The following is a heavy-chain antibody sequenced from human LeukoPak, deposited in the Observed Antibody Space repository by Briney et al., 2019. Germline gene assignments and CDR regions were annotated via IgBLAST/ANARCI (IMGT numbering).Heavy chain of an antibody. CDR3: AKEKAIATINYGLDV. CDR2: ISYAGSNK. J-gene: IGHJ6*02. Sequence: GGSLRLSCAASGFTFSSYGMHWVRQAPGKGLEWVAVISYAGSNKYYADSVKGRFTISRDNSKNTLYLQMNSLRAEDTAVYYCAKEKAIATINYGLDVWGQGTTVTVSS. CDR1: GFTFSSYG. D-gene: IGHD1-1*01. V-gene: IGHV3-30*18.